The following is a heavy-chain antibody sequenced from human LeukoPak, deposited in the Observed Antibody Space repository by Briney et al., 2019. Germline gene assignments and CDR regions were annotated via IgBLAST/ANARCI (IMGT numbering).Heavy chain of an antibody. D-gene: IGHD1-26*01. J-gene: IGHJ3*02. CDR1: GGSISSYS. V-gene: IGHV4-59*01. CDR2: TYYGGST. Sequence: SETLSLTCTVSGGSISSYSWSWIRQPPGKGLEWIGYTYYGGSTNYNPSLKSRVTISLDTSKNQFSLKLSSVTAADTAIFYCAMSIVGTTSGAFDIWGQGTMVTVSS. CDR3: AMSIVGTTSGAFDI.